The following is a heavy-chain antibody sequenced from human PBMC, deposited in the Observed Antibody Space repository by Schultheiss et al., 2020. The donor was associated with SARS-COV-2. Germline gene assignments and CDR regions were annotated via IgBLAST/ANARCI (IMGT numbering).Heavy chain of an antibody. J-gene: IGHJ5*02. Sequence: SETLSLTCTVSGGSISSYYWSWIRQPPGKGLEWIGYIYYRGSTNYNPPLKSRVTISVDTSKNQFSLKLSSVTAAETAVYYCARGRRGMITFGGVIVNWFDPWGQGTLVTVAS. CDR1: GGSISSYY. CDR3: ARGRRGMITFGGVIVNWFDP. D-gene: IGHD3-16*02. CDR2: IYYRGST. V-gene: IGHV4-59*01.